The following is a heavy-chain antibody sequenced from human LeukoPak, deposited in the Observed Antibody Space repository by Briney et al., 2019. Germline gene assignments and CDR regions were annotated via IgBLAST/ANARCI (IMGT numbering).Heavy chain of an antibody. CDR3: ARVGADLDY. J-gene: IGHJ4*02. CDR2: IYYSGST. CDR1: GGSISGSSYF. Sequence: SETLSLTCTVSGGSISGSSYFWGWIRQPPGKGLEWIGSIYYSGSTYYNPSLKSRVTISVDTSKNQFSLKLSSVTAADTAVYYCARVGADLDYWGQGTLVTVSS. V-gene: IGHV4-39*07. D-gene: IGHD1-26*01.